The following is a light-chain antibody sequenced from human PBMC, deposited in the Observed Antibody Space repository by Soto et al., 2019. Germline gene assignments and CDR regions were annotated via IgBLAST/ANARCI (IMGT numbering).Light chain of an antibody. CDR2: KAS. V-gene: IGKV1-5*03. CDR3: QQYNYYST. J-gene: IGKJ1*01. Sequence: DIPMTQSPSTLSASVGDRVTINCRASQSISSWLAWYQQKPGKAPKLLIYKASTLESGDPSMFSGSGSGTDFTLNISSLQPDDFATYYCQQYNYYSTFGQGTKVEGK. CDR1: QSISSW.